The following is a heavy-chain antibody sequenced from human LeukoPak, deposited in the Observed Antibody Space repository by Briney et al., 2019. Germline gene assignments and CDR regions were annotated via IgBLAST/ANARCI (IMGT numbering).Heavy chain of an antibody. CDR3: ARAPEQWLIPPFFDY. Sequence: SETLSLTCTVSGGSISSLYWSWIRQPPGKGLEWIGCIYNNGRTNYNPSLTSRVTISVVTSKNQFSLKLTSLTAADTAVYYCARAPEQWLIPPFFDYWGQGTLVTVTS. CDR2: IYNNGRT. CDR1: GGSISSLY. J-gene: IGHJ4*02. V-gene: IGHV4-59*11. D-gene: IGHD6-19*01.